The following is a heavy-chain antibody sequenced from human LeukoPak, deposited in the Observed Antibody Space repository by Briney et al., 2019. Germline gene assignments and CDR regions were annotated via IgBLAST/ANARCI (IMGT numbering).Heavy chain of an antibody. D-gene: IGHD2-2*01. J-gene: IGHJ4*02. CDR3: AKDREVSAARVYDY. CDR2: ITGSGGTT. V-gene: IGHV3-23*01. CDR1: GFTFSNYV. Sequence: GGSLRLSCAASGFTFSNYVLIWVCQAPGRGLEWVSAITGSGGTTSHADSVKGRFTISRDNSRNTLYLQMNSLRAEDAAVYYCAKDREVSAARVYDYWGQGTLVTVSS.